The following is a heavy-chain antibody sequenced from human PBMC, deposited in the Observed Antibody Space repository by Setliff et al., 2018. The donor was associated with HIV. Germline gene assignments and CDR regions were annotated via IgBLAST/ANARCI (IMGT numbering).Heavy chain of an antibody. Sequence: AASVMVSCKTSGYTFTNFAISWVRQAPGQGLEWMGWINGYNGNTNYAQNFQGRVTMTTDTTSSTAYMELRSLRSDDTAMYYCARIRAAALLNAFDIWGQGTMVTVSS. CDR3: ARIRAAALLNAFDI. D-gene: IGHD2-15*01. J-gene: IGHJ3*02. CDR2: INGYNGNT. V-gene: IGHV1-18*01. CDR1: GYTFTNFA.